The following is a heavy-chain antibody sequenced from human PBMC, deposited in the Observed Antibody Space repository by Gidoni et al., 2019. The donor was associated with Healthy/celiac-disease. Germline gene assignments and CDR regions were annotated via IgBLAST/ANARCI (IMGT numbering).Heavy chain of an antibody. CDR2: ISSSGSTI. Sequence: QVQLVESGGGLVKPGGSLRLSGAASGFTFSDYYISWIGQAPGKGLEWVSYISSSGSTIFYADSVKGRCTISRDNAKNSLYLQMNSLRAEDTAVYYCASPGLGGYSYGYNYWGQGTLVTVSS. V-gene: IGHV3-11*01. D-gene: IGHD5-18*01. CDR3: ASPGLGGYSYGYNY. CDR1: GFTFSDYY. J-gene: IGHJ4*02.